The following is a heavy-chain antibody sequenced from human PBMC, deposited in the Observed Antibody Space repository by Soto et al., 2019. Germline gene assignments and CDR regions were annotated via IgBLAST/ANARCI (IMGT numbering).Heavy chain of an antibody. CDR3: TTNIRFGELLYYYYGMDV. D-gene: IGHD3-10*01. V-gene: IGHV3-15*01. Sequence: GGSLRLSCAASGFTFINAWMSWVRQAPWKGLEGVGRIKSKTDGGTTDYAAPVKGRFTISRDDSKNTLYLQMNSLKTEDTAVYYCTTNIRFGELLYYYYGMDVWGQGTTVTVSS. J-gene: IGHJ6*02. CDR1: GFTFINAW. CDR2: IKSKTDGGTT.